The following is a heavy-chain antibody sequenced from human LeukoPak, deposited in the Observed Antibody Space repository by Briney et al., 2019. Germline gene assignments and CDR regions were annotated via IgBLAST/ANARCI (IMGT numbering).Heavy chain of an antibody. CDR3: ARDPTTITTLSSPLYYYYYMDV. Sequence: ASVKVSCRVSGYTLTELSMHWVRQAPGKGLEWMGGFDPEDGETIYAQKFQGRVTMTRDTSTSTVYMEVSSLRSEDTAVYYCARDPTTITTLSSPLYYYYYMDVWGKGTTVTVSS. V-gene: IGHV1-24*01. D-gene: IGHD1-1*01. CDR1: GYTLTELS. J-gene: IGHJ6*03. CDR2: FDPEDGET.